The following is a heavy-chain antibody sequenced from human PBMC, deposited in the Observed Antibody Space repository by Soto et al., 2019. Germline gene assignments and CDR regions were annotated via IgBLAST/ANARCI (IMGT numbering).Heavy chain of an antibody. J-gene: IGHJ5*02. Sequence: EEQLVESGGNLVQPGGSLRLSCVVSGFTVRDRYMDWVRQAPGKVLEWVGRSKDRASDYATQYAASVRGRFTVSRDFAQNSLYLQMNSLETEDTAVYYCAREGEARWFDLWGQGTLVTVSS. D-gene: IGHD1-26*01. CDR2: SKDRASDYAT. CDR1: GFTVRDRY. CDR3: AREGEARWFDL. V-gene: IGHV3-72*01.